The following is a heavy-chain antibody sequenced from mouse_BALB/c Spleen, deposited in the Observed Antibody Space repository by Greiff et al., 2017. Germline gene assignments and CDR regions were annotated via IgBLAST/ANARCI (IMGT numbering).Heavy chain of an antibody. D-gene: IGHD1-1*01. Sequence: EVKLEESGGGLVKPGGSLKLSCAASGFTFSSYAMSWVRQTPEERLEWVATISSGGSYTYYPDSVKGRFTISRDNAKNTLYMQMSSLRSEDTAMYYCARYSSSCAMDYWGQGTSVTVSS. V-gene: IGHV5-9-3*01. CDR3: ARYSSSCAMDY. CDR2: ISSGGSYT. J-gene: IGHJ4*01. CDR1: GFTFSSYA.